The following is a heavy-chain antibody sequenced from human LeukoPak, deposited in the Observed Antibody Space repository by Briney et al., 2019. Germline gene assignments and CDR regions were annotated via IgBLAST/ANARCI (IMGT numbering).Heavy chain of an antibody. CDR3: AKDSTIRYCSGGSCYLDY. CDR1: GFTFSSYG. Sequence: GGSPRLSCAASGFTFSSYGMHWVRQAPGKGLEWVAVISYDGSNKYYADSVKGRFTFSRDNSKNTLYLQMNSLRAEDTAVYYCAKDSTIRYCSGGSCYLDYWGQGTLVTVSS. D-gene: IGHD2-15*01. J-gene: IGHJ4*02. V-gene: IGHV3-30*18. CDR2: ISYDGSNK.